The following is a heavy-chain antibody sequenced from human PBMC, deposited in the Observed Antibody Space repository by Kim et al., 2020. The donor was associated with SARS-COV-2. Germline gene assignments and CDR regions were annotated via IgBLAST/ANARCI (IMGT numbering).Heavy chain of an antibody. J-gene: IGHJ4*02. CDR1: GFTFSSYG. CDR3: AKQVSGVVLRYFDWNLDY. CDR2: IWYDGSNK. D-gene: IGHD3-9*01. V-gene: IGHV3-33*06. Sequence: GGSLRLSCAASGFTFSSYGMHWVRQAPGKGLEWVAVIWYDGSNKYYADSVKGRFTISRDNSKNTLYLQMNSLRAEDTAVYYCAKQVSGVVLRYFDWNLDYWGQGTLVTVSS.